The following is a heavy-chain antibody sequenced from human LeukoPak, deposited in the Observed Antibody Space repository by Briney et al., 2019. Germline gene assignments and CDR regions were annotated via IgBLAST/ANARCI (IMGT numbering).Heavy chain of an antibody. J-gene: IGHJ4*02. CDR3: AREGGYSYGDAPLHFDY. V-gene: IGHV4-59*12. D-gene: IGHD5-18*01. CDR2: IYYSGST. Sequence: SETLSLTCTVSGGSISSYYWSWIRQPPGKGLECIGDIYYSGSTNYNPSLKSRVPISADTSKNQFSLKLSSVTAADTAVFYCAREGGYSYGDAPLHFDYWGQGTLVTVSS. CDR1: GGSISSYY.